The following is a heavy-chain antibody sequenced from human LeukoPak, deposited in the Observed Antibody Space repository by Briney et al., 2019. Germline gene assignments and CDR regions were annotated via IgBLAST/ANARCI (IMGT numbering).Heavy chain of an antibody. CDR1: GGSISSYY. D-gene: IGHD5-24*01. Sequence: SETLSLTCTVSGGSISSYYWSWIRQPPGKGLEWIGYIYYSGSTNYNPSLKSRVTISVDTSKNQFSLKLSPVTAADTAVYYCARQREMATIIDYWGQGTLVTVSS. J-gene: IGHJ4*02. CDR2: IYYSGST. V-gene: IGHV4-59*08. CDR3: ARQREMATIIDY.